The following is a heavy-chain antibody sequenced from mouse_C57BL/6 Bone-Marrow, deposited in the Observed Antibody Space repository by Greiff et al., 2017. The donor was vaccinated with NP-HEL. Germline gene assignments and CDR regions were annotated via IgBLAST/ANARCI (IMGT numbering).Heavy chain of an antibody. V-gene: IGHV1-82*01. CDR1: GYAFSSSW. Sequence: VQRVESGPELVKPGASVKISCKASGYAFSSSWMNWVKQRPGKGLEWIGRIYPGDGDTNYNGKFKGKATLTADKSSSTAYMQLSSLTSEDSAVYFCARLPYYSNYWGQGTTLTVSS. CDR3: ARLPYYSNY. CDR2: IYPGDGDT. D-gene: IGHD2-5*01. J-gene: IGHJ2*01.